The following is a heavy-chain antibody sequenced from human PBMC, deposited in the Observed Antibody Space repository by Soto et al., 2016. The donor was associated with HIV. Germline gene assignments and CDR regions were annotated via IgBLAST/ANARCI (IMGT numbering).Heavy chain of an antibody. Sequence: QVHLVQSGAEVKKPGASVKVSCKASGYSFTGYYIHWVRQAPGQGLEWMGWINPNSGGANYAQKFQGRVTMTRNTSISTAYTELSSLKSDDTAVYYCARLTAGTGDYWGQGTLVTVSS. CDR3: ARLTAGTGDY. CDR2: INPNSGGA. J-gene: IGHJ4*02. CDR1: GYSFTGYY. V-gene: IGHV1-2*02. D-gene: IGHD6-19*01.